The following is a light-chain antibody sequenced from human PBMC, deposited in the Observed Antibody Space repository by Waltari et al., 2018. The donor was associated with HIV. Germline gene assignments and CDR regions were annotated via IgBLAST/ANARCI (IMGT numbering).Light chain of an antibody. CDR3: SSFITTTTHVV. CDR2: EVS. J-gene: IGLJ2*01. V-gene: IGLV2-14*01. Sequence: QSALTQPASVSGSLGQSVTIPCTGANSDIGGSNYVSWYQQHPGKAPKLIIHEVSNRPSGVSDRFSGSKSGNTASLTISGLQAEDESDYYCSSFITTTTHVVFGGGTRLTVL. CDR1: NSDIGGSNY.